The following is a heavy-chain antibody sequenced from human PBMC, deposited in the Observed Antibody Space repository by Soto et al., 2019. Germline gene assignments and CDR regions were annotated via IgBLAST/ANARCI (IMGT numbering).Heavy chain of an antibody. D-gene: IGHD3-22*01. CDR3: AKDRYLDHDSRGYLFDN. CDR1: GFTFNIYA. J-gene: IGHJ4*02. Sequence: EVQLLESGGDLIQPGGSLRLSCAASGFTFNIYAMTWVRQAPGKGLEWVSAISRYGDITYYADSVEGRFTISRAHSKNTLYLQMNSLRAEDTVVYYCAKDRYLDHDSRGYLFDNWGQGTLVTVSS. CDR2: ISRYGDIT. V-gene: IGHV3-23*01.